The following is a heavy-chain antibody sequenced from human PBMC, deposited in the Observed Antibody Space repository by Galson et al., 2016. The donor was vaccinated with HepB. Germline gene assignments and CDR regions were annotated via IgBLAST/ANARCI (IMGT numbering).Heavy chain of an antibody. CDR2: ILYSGTT. J-gene: IGHJ6*04. V-gene: IGHV4-39*01. D-gene: IGHD4-11*01. CDR3: ARTLKFRDDYSKNYYYHGMDV. CDR1: GGSISTSSFY. Sequence: SETLSLTCTVSGGSISTSSFYWGWIRQPPGKGLEWIGNILYSGTTYNNPSLKSRVTISADTSKNQFSLKLSSVTAADTAIYYCARTLKFRDDYSKNYYYHGMDVWGKGTTVTVSS.